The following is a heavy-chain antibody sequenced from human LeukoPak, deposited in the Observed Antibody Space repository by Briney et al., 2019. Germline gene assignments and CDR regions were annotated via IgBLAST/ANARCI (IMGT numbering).Heavy chain of an antibody. V-gene: IGHV4-61*01. J-gene: IGHJ6*03. CDR3: ARERDYYDSSGYPYYYYMDV. CDR2: IYSSGST. D-gene: IGHD3-22*01. Sequence: PSETLSLTCTVSGASISRGSYYWSWIRQPAGKGLEWIGRIYSSGSTNYNPSLKSRVTISVDTSKNQFSLKVSSVTAADTAVYYCARERDYYDSSGYPYYYYMDVWGKGTTVTVSS. CDR1: GASISRGSYY.